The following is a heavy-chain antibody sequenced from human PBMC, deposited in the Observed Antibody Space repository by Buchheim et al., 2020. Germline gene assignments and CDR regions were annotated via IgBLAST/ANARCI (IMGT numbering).Heavy chain of an antibody. D-gene: IGHD6-19*01. V-gene: IGHV3-7*01. Sequence: EVQLVESGGGLVQPGGSLRLSCAASGFTFSSYWMSWVRQAPGKGLEWVANIKQDGSEKYYVDSVKGRFTISRDNAKNSLYLQMNSLRAEDTAVYYCASHGPRLIAVAGNQDYYYGMDVWGQGTT. CDR2: IKQDGSEK. CDR3: ASHGPRLIAVAGNQDYYYGMDV. CDR1: GFTFSSYW. J-gene: IGHJ6*02.